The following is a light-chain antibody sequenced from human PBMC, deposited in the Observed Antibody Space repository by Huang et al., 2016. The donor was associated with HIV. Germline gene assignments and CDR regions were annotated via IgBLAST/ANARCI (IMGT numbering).Light chain of an antibody. V-gene: IGKV3-15*01. CDR2: ATS. CDR1: QSVRDK. J-gene: IGKJ4*01. CDR3: QQYESWPPLT. Sequence: EIVMTQSPDTLSVSPGERATLSCRASQSVRDKLAWYQQKPGQAPRLLLHATSTRAAGVAARCRGSGSGTEFTLTISSLQSEDCGVYYCQQYESWPPLTFGGGTKVEIK.